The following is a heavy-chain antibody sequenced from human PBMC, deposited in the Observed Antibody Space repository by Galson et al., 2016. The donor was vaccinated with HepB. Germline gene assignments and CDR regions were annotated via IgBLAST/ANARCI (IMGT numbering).Heavy chain of an antibody. CDR1: GGSISSYS. Sequence: SETLSLTCTVSGGSISSYSWSWIRQPPGKGLEWIGYIYYSGSTNYNPSLTSRVTISVDTSKNQFSLKLSSVTAADTAVYYCARSSTRDGYNFGDYYYYGMDVWGPGATVTVSS. CDR3: ARSSTRDGYNFGDYYYYGMDV. V-gene: IGHV4-59*01. D-gene: IGHD5-24*01. J-gene: IGHJ6*02. CDR2: IYYSGST.